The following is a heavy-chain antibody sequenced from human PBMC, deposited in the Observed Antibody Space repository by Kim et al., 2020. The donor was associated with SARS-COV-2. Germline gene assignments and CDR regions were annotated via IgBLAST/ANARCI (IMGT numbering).Heavy chain of an antibody. CDR1: GYTFTSYA. CDR2: INTNTGNP. Sequence: ASVKVSCKASGYTFTSYAMNWVRQAPGQGLEWMGWINTNTGNPTYAQGFTGRVVFSLDTSVSTAYLQISSLKAEDTAVYYCARDSSIAVAWYYFDYWGQGTLVTVSS. J-gene: IGHJ4*02. D-gene: IGHD6-19*01. CDR3: ARDSSIAVAWYYFDY. V-gene: IGHV7-4-1*02.